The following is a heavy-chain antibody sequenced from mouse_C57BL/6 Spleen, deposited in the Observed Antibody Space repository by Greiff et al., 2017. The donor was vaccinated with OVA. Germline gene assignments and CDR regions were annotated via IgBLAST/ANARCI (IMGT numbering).Heavy chain of an antibody. CDR1: GFTIKNTY. CDR3: ARKLGRAMDY. J-gene: IGHJ4*01. CDR2: IDPANGNT. V-gene: IGHV14-3*01. Sequence: VQLQQSVAELVRPGASVKLSCTASGFTIKNTYMHWVKQRPEQGLEWIGRIDPANGNTKYAPKFQGKATITADTSSNTAYLQRSSLTSEDTANYCGARKLGRAMDYWGQGTSVTVSS. D-gene: IGHD4-1*01.